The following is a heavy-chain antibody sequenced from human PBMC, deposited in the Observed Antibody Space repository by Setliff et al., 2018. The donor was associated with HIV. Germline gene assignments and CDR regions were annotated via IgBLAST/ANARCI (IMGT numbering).Heavy chain of an antibody. CDR3: ARAAGAPGRGNPLDY. D-gene: IGHD3-10*01. Sequence: ASVKVSCKTSGYTFTVNHLHWVRQAPGQGVEWVGKISPDSGDTFYAQKFQGRVTLTRDTSITTAYMELSTLRDDDTAVYYCARAAGAPGRGNPLDYWGQGTLVTVSS. V-gene: IGHV1-2*02. CDR1: GYTFTVNH. CDR2: ISPDSGDT. J-gene: IGHJ4*02.